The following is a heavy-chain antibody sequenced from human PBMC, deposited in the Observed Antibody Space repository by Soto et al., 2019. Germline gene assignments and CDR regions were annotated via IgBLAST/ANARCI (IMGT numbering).Heavy chain of an antibody. CDR3: ARENDYVWGSYRLNWFDP. J-gene: IGHJ5*02. CDR2: ISSSSSTI. D-gene: IGHD3-16*02. CDR1: GFTFSSDS. Sequence: GGSLRLSCAASGFTFSSDSMNWVRQAPGKGLEWVSYISSSSSTIYYADSVKGRFTISRGNAKNSLYLQMNSLRDEDTAVYYCARENDYVWGSYRLNWFDPWGQGT. V-gene: IGHV3-48*02.